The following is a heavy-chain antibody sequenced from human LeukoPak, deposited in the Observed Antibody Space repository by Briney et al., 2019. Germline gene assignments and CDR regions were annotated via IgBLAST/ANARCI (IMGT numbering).Heavy chain of an antibody. CDR1: GFPLSSYA. CDR3: AKGGPSMFVFDY. Sequence: GGSLRLSCAPSGFPLSSYAMSWVRHAPGKGLEWVSTIRSSDSGTYYADSVRGRCTISRDKSKNTLYLQMNSLRAEDTAVYYCAKGGPSMFVFDYWGQGTLVTVSS. V-gene: IGHV3-23*01. CDR2: IRSSDSGT. D-gene: IGHD3-10*02. J-gene: IGHJ4*02.